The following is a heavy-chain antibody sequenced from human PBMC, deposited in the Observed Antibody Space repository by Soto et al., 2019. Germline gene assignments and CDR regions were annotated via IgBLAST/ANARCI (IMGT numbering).Heavy chain of an antibody. D-gene: IGHD6-13*01. CDR2: ITKSGDT. CDR1: GFSFSSCF. CDR3: AKGLLNGRWYAAD. Sequence: GESLKISCETSGFSFSSCFMTWVRQAPGKGLEWVSVITKSGDTDYADSVKGRFTISRDNSRNAVYLQMNSLRAEDTAVYYCAKGLLNGRWYAADWGQGTLVTVSS. J-gene: IGHJ4*02. V-gene: IGHV3-23*01.